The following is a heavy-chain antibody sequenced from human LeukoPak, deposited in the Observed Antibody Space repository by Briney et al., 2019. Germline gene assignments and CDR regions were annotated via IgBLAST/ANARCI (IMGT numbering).Heavy chain of an antibody. CDR1: GFTFSSYE. V-gene: IGHV3-48*03. CDR3: ARDMGGYYYDILTGYSLDY. CDR2: ISSSGSTI. J-gene: IGHJ4*02. Sequence: GGSLRLSCAASGFTFSSYEMNWVRQAPGKGLEWFSYISSSGSTIYYADSVKGRFTTSRDNAKNSLYLQMNSLRAEDTAVYYCARDMGGYYYDILTGYSLDYWGQGTLVTVSS. D-gene: IGHD3-9*01.